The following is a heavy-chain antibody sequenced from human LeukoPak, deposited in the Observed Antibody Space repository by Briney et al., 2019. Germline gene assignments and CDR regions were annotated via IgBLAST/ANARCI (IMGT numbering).Heavy chain of an antibody. Sequence: SVKVSCKASGGTFSSYAISWVRQAPGQGLEWMGGIIPIFGTANYAQKFQGRVTITADESTSTAYMELSSLRSEDTAVYYCASETVGATTWFDPWGQGTLVTVSS. D-gene: IGHD1-26*01. J-gene: IGHJ5*02. CDR2: IIPIFGTA. V-gene: IGHV1-69*13. CDR1: GGTFSSYA. CDR3: ASETVGATTWFDP.